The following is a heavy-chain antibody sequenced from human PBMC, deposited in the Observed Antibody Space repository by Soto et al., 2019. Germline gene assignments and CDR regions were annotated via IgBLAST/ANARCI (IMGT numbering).Heavy chain of an antibody. CDR3: ARGFRTGFNV. D-gene: IGHD7-27*01. J-gene: IGHJ6*01. Sequence: EVQLVESGGGLVQPGGSLRLSCVASGFTFSGYSINWVRQAPGKGLEWVSYISGPSIYIYYADSVKGRFTISRDNAKNAVYLQMNRLRAEDTAVYYCARGFRTGFNVW. CDR2: ISGPSIYI. CDR1: GFTFSGYS. V-gene: IGHV3-21*01.